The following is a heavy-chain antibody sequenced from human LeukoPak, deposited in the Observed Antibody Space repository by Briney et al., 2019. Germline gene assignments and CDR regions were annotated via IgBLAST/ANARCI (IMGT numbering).Heavy chain of an antibody. V-gene: IGHV3-30*18. CDR3: VKDRSGAAAGIRLDS. J-gene: IGHJ4*02. D-gene: IGHD6-13*01. CDR1: GFTFSYFG. Sequence: GKSLRLSCAASGFTFSYFGMHWVRQAPGKGLEWVAVISYDGSKKYYAESVKGRFTISRDNSKSTLYLQMNRLRADDKALYYCVKDRSGAAAGIRLDSWGQGTLVTVSS. CDR2: ISYDGSKK.